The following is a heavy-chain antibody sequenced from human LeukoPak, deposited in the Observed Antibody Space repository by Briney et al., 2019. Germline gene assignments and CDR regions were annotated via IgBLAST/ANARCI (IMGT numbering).Heavy chain of an antibody. V-gene: IGHV4-34*08. D-gene: IGHD3-10*01. J-gene: IGHJ4*02. Sequence: GSLRLSCAASGVTVSSNYMTWIRQPPGKGLEWIGEINHSGSTNYNPSLKSRVTISVDTSKNQFSLKLSSVTAADTAVYYCAAGGYYGSGYYFDYWGQGTLVTVSS. CDR3: AAGGYYGSGYYFDY. CDR2: INHSGST. CDR1: GVTVSSNY.